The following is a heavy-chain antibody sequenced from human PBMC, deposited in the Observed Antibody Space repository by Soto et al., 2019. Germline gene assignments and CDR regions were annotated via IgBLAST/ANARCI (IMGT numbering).Heavy chain of an antibody. CDR2: IYHSGST. D-gene: IGHD6-6*01. Sequence: SETLSLTCAVSGGSISSGGYSWSWIRQPPGKGLEWIGYIYHSGSTYYKPSLKSRVTISVDRSKNQFSLKLSSVTAADTAVYYCASFEYSSSSGVDYWGQGTLVTVSS. CDR3: ASFEYSSSSGVDY. CDR1: GGSISSGGYS. J-gene: IGHJ4*02. V-gene: IGHV4-30-2*01.